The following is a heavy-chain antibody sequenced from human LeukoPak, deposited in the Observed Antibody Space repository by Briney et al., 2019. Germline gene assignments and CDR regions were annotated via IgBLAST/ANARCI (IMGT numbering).Heavy chain of an antibody. CDR3: AKAPKGLKLGWFDP. Sequence: GGSLRLSCAASGFTFSSYAMHWVRQAPGKGLEWVTIISYDGTNKYYADSVKGRFTISRDNSKNTLYLQMNSLRAEDTAVYYCAKAPKGLKLGWFDPWGQGTLVTVSS. CDR2: ISYDGTNK. V-gene: IGHV3-30*04. J-gene: IGHJ5*02. CDR1: GFTFSSYA. D-gene: IGHD3-16*01.